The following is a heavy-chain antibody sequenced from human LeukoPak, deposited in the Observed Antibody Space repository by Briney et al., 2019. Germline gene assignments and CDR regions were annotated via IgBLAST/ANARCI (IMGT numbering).Heavy chain of an antibody. CDR1: GGSISSGGYS. D-gene: IGHD1-26*01. CDR2: IYYSGST. V-gene: IGHV4-39*07. J-gene: IGHJ3*02. CDR3: ARWDKTIDAFDI. Sequence: SETLSLTCAVSGGSISSGGYSWSWIRQPPGKGLEWIATIYYSGSTNYNPSLMSRVTISVDTSKNQFSLRLSSVTAADTAVFYCARWDKTIDAFDIWGQGTLVTVSS.